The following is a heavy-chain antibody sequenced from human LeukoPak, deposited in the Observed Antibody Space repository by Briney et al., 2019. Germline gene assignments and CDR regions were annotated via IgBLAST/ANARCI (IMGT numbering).Heavy chain of an antibody. CDR2: INHSGST. Sequence: SETLSLTCAVYGGSFSGYYWSWIRQPPGKGLEWIGEINHSGSTNYNPSLKSRVTISVDTSKNQFSLKLSSVTAADTAVYYCARPAGSDCSGGSCYRPYYYYYYGMDVWGQGTTVTVSS. J-gene: IGHJ6*02. V-gene: IGHV4-34*01. CDR3: ARPAGSDCSGGSCYRPYYYYYYGMDV. CDR1: GGSFSGYY. D-gene: IGHD2-15*01.